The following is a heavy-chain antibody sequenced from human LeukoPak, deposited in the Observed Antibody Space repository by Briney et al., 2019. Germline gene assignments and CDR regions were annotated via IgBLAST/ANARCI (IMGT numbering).Heavy chain of an antibody. V-gene: IGHV3-74*01. J-gene: IGHJ4*02. CDR2: INSDGSST. CDR3: ASCVLSGYSPDY. Sequence: PGGSLRLSCAASGFTFSSYWMHWVRQAPGKGLVWVSRINSDGSSTSYADSVKGRFTISRDNAKNTLYLQMNSLRAEDTAVYYCASCVLSGYSPDYWGQGTLVTVSS. CDR1: GFTFSSYW. D-gene: IGHD3-3*01.